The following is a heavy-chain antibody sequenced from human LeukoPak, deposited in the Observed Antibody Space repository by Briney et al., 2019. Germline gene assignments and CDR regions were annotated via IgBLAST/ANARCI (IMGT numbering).Heavy chain of an antibody. Sequence: PSETLSLTCTVSGGSISSYYWSWIRQPPGKGLEWVGYIYYSGSTNYNPSLKSRVTISVDTSKNQFSLKLSSVTAADTAVYYCARGDGYNFDYWGQGTLVTVSS. CDR3: ARGDGYNFDY. CDR2: IYYSGST. J-gene: IGHJ4*02. CDR1: GGSISSYY. D-gene: IGHD5-12*01. V-gene: IGHV4-59*01.